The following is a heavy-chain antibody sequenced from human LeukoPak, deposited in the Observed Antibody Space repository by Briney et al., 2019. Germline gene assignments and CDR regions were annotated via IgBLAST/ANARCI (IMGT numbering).Heavy chain of an antibody. CDR2: ISAYNGHT. CDR1: GYTLKNHG. D-gene: IGHD6-19*01. J-gene: IGHJ4*02. V-gene: IGHV1-18*01. Sequence: GASVNVSCKASGYTLKNHGISWVRQAPGQGLEVMGWISAYNGHTHYAQKFQGRVTLTTHTPTRTAHMALRSLISDDTAVFLCARDTTNPSGRYVYFDSWGQGNLVTVSS. CDR3: ARDTTNPSGRYVYFDS.